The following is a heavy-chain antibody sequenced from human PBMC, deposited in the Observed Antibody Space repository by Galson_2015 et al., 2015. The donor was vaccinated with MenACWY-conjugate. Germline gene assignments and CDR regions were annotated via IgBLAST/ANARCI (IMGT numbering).Heavy chain of an antibody. CDR2: IDPSDSYI. CDR1: GYSFTSYW. D-gene: IGHD2-15*01. Sequence: QSGAEVKKPGESLRISCKGSGYSFTSYWISWVRQMPGKGLEWMGRIDPSDSYINYSPSFQGHVTTSVDKSISTAYLQWSSLKASDTAMYYCARPCSGGSCNYGFDIWGQGTMVTVSS. CDR3: ARPCSGGSCNYGFDI. V-gene: IGHV5-10-1*01. J-gene: IGHJ3*02.